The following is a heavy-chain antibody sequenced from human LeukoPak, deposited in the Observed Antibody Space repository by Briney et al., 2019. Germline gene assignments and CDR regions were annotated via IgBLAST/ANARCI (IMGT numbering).Heavy chain of an antibody. CDR3: ARDQGGDYYDSSGYPDY. V-gene: IGHV3-30-3*01. CDR2: ISYDGGNK. J-gene: IGHJ4*02. D-gene: IGHD3-22*01. Sequence: PGRSLRLSCAASGFTFSSYAMHWVRQAPGKGLEWVAVISYDGGNKYYADSVKGRFTISRDNSKNTLYLQMNSLRAEDTAVYYCARDQGGDYYDSSGYPDYWGQGTLVTVSS. CDR1: GFTFSSYA.